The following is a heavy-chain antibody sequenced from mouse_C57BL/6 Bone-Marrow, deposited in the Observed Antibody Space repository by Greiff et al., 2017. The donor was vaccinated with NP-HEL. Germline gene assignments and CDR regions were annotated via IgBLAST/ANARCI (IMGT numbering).Heavy chain of an antibody. CDR2: ISGGGGNT. V-gene: IGHV5-9*01. CDR1: GFTFSSYT. J-gene: IGHJ2*01. D-gene: IGHD3-3*01. Sequence: VQLKESGGGLVKPGGSLKLSCAASGFTFSSYTMSWVRQTPEKRLEWVATISGGGGNTYYPDSVKGRFTISRDNAKNTLYLQMSSLRSEDTALYYCAKAPGRGYFDYWGQGTTLTVSS. CDR3: AKAPGRGYFDY.